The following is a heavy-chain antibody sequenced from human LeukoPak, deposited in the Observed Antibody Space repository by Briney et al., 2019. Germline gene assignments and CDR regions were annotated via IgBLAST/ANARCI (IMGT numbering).Heavy chain of an antibody. V-gene: IGHV3-23*01. D-gene: IGHD4-23*01. J-gene: IGHJ4*02. CDR1: GFAFSSYA. CDR2: ISGSGGST. CDR3: AKAGGNVDLYYFDY. Sequence: GGSLRLSCAASGFAFSSYAMSWVRQAPGKGLEWVSAISGSGGSTYYADSVKGRFTISRDNSKNTLYLQMNSLRAEDTAVYYCAKAGGNVDLYYFDYWGQGTLVTVSS.